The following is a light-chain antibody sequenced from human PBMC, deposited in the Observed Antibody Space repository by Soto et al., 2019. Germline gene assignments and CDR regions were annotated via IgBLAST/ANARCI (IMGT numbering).Light chain of an antibody. CDR3: SSYTGSSTLYV. CDR1: SSDVGAYNY. J-gene: IGLJ1*01. V-gene: IGLV2-14*01. CDR2: DVS. Sequence: QSVLTQPASVSGSPGQSITISCTGTSSDVGAYNYVSWYQQHPGKAPKLMIYDVSNRPSGVSNRFSGSKSGNTASLTISGLQAEDEADYYCSSYTGSSTLYVFGTGTKVTVL.